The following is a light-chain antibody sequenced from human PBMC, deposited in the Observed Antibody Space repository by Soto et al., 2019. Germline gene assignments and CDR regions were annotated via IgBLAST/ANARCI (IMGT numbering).Light chain of an antibody. V-gene: IGLV2-11*01. CDR3: CSYAGSYTWV. Sequence: QSALTQPRSVSGSPGQSVTISCTGTSSNVGGYNDVSWYQQHPGKAPKLMIHDVSKRPSGVPDRFSGSKSGTTASLTISGLQAEDEADYYCCSYAGSYTWVFGGGTKLTVL. CDR2: DVS. CDR1: SSNVGGYND. J-gene: IGLJ3*02.